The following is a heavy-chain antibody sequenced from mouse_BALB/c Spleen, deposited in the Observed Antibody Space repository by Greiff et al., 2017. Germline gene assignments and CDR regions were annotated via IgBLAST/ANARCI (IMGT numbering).Heavy chain of an antibody. CDR1: GYTFTSYV. V-gene: IGHV1-14*01. J-gene: IGHJ1*01. CDR2: INPYNDGT. CDR3: ARRNYYYGSSYGYFDV. D-gene: IGHD1-1*01. Sequence: EVKLMESGPELVKPGASVKMSCKASGYTFTSYVMHWVKQKPGQGLEWIGYINPYNDGTKYNEKFKGKATLTSDKSSSTAYMELSSLTSEDSAVYYCARRNYYYGSSYGYFDVWGAGTTVTVSS.